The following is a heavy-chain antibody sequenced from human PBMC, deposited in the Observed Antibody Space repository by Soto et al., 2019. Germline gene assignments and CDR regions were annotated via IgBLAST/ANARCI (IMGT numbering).Heavy chain of an antibody. J-gene: IGHJ6*02. Sequence: QVQLVQSGAEVKKPGSSVKVSCKAPGGTFSSYAISWVRQALGQGLEWMGGIIPTFGTANYAQKFQGRVTITADESTSTGYMELSSLRSEDTAVYYCARSQGGSSSLDIYYYYYYGMDVWGQGTTVTVSS. V-gene: IGHV1-69*01. CDR2: IIPTFGTA. D-gene: IGHD2-15*01. CDR1: GGTFSSYA. CDR3: ARSQGGSSSLDIYYYYYYGMDV.